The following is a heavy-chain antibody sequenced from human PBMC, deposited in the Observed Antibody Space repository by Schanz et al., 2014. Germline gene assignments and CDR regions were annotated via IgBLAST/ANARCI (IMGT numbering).Heavy chain of an antibody. Sequence: QVQLVQSGAEVKKPGASVKVSCKAFGYSFTSYYIHWVRQAPGQGLEWMATINPSGGSTSFAQKFQARVTMTRATSASTVNMVLTSLRSEDTAVYYCARDPYSASYFPSPPLYGLDVWGQGTTVTVSS. D-gene: IGHD1-26*01. V-gene: IGHV1-46*01. J-gene: IGHJ6*02. CDR1: GYSFTSYY. CDR2: INPSGGST. CDR3: ARDPYSASYFPSPPLYGLDV.